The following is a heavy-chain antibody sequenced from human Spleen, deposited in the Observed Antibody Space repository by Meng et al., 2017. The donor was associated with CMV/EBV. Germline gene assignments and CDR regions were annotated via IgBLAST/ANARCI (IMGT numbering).Heavy chain of an antibody. Sequence: GSGYSFATYWIGWVRQMPGKGLEWMGIIYPGDSDTRYSPPFQGQVTISADRSISTAYLQWSSLRASDTAMYYCARGGNWNYLYYFDNWGQGTLVTVSS. CDR1: GYSFATYW. CDR2: IYPGDSDT. J-gene: IGHJ4*02. CDR3: ARGGNWNYLYYFDN. D-gene: IGHD1-7*01. V-gene: IGHV5-51*01.